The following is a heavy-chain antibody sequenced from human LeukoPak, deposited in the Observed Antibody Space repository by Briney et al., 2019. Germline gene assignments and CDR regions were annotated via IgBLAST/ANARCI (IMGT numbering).Heavy chain of an antibody. J-gene: IGHJ4*02. CDR3: ARGPGPAGLDY. V-gene: IGHV4-30-2*01. CDR1: GGSISSGGYS. CDR2: IYHSGST. Sequence: SETLSLTCAVSGGSISSGGYSWSWIRQPPGQGLEWIGYIYHSGSTYYNPSLKSRVTISVDTSKNQFSLKLSSVTAADTAVYYCARGPGPAGLDYWGQGTLVTVSS. D-gene: IGHD2-2*01.